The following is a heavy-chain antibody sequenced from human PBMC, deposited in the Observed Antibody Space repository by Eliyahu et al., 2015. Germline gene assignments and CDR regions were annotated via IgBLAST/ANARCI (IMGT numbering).Heavy chain of an antibody. CDR1: GGTFTSYT. CDR3: ALEGGSSGPRWFDP. D-gene: IGHD6-19*01. J-gene: IGHJ5*02. Sequence: QVQLVQSGAELKRPGSSVKVSCKASGGTFTSYTISWVRQAPGQGLEWLGGIIPVFGTASYAQKFQGRVTITADESTSTAYMELSSLRSNDTAVYYCALEGGSSGPRWFDPWGQGTLVTVSS. CDR2: IIPVFGTA. V-gene: IGHV1-69*01.